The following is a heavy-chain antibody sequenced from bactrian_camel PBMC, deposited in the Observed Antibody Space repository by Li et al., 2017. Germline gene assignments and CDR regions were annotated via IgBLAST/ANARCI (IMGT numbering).Heavy chain of an antibody. CDR2: TWSGGGST. Sequence: VQLVESGGGTVQAGRSLRLSCATRTVAGDNYCMAWFRRAPEKKREGVAATWSGGGSTNYAASVKGRFTISRDSAKSTLYLQMNSLKPEDTAMYYCAADPYMTCIPPNVPRFDFLGQGTQVTVS. D-gene: IGHD3*01. CDR1: TVAGDNYC. V-gene: IGHV3S59*01. J-gene: IGHJ4*01.